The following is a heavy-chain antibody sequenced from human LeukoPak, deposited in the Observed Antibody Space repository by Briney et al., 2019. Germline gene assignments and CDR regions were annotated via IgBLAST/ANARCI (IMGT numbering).Heavy chain of an antibody. D-gene: IGHD2-15*01. CDR3: AKDLDVVVVAAMDFDY. CDR1: GCTFSHYW. J-gene: IGHJ4*02. Sequence: GGSLRLSCAASGCTFSHYWRHWVRQVPGKGLVWVSHINNDGSSTTYADSEKRRFTISRDNSKKTFYLKRNSLRAEDTAVYYCAKDLDVVVVAAMDFDYWGQGTLVTVSS. V-gene: IGHV3-74*01. CDR2: INNDGSST.